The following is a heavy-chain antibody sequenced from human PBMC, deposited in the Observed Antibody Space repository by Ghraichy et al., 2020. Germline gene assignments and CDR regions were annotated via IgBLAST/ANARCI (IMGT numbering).Heavy chain of an antibody. Sequence: GESLNISCAASGFTFSSYSMNWVRQAPGKGLEWVSYISSSSSTIYYADSVKGRFTISRDNAKNSLYLQMNSLRDEDTTVYYCARGPVGKIGRGYSYGDFDYWGQGTLVTVSS. CDR3: ARGPVGKIGRGYSYGDFDY. CDR2: ISSSSSTI. J-gene: IGHJ4*02. D-gene: IGHD5-18*01. CDR1: GFTFSSYS. V-gene: IGHV3-48*02.